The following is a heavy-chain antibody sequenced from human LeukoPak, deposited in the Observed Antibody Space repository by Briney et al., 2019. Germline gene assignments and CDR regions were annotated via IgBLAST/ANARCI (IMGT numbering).Heavy chain of an antibody. CDR3: ARDGTAAGLYFDL. CDR1: GFTFTDYW. Sequence: GGSLRLSCEVSGFTFTDYWMNWVRQAPGKGPEWVASIRQDGSEKTYVDSVRGRFTISRDNTKNSLSLQLNGPRAEGTAVYYCARDGTAAGLYFDLWGQGTLVTVSS. CDR2: IRQDGSEK. D-gene: IGHD6-13*01. J-gene: IGHJ4*01. V-gene: IGHV3-7*01.